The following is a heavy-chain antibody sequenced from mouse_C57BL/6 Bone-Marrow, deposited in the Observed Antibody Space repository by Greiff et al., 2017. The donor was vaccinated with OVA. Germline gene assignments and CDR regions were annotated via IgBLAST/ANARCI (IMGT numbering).Heavy chain of an antibody. J-gene: IGHJ3*01. CDR1: GYTFTDYY. Sequence: EVKLQESGPVLVKPGASVKMSCKASGYTFTDYYMNWVKQSHGKSLEWIGVINPYNGGTSYNQKFKGKATLTVDQSSSTAYMELNSLTSEDSEVYYCARCGGSSYFWFAYWGQEALVTVSA. CDR2: INPYNGGT. V-gene: IGHV1-19*01. CDR3: ARCGGSSYFWFAY. D-gene: IGHD1-1*01.